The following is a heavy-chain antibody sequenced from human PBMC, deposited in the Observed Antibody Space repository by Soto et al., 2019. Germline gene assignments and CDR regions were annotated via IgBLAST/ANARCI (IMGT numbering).Heavy chain of an antibody. CDR2: IWYDGSNK. D-gene: IGHD2-2*01. CDR3: AREFRDCSSTSCQVSPHYYYGMDV. V-gene: IGHV3-33*01. J-gene: IGHJ6*02. CDR1: GFTFSSYG. Sequence: PGGSLRLSCAASGFTFSSYGMHWVRQAPGKGLEWVAVIWYDGSNKYYADSVKGRFTISRDNSKNTLYLQMNSLRAEDTAVYYCAREFRDCSSTSCQVSPHYYYGMDVWGQGTTVTVSS.